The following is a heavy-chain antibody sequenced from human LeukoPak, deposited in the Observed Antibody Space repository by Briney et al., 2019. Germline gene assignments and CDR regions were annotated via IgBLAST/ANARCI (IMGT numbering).Heavy chain of an antibody. D-gene: IGHD6-19*01. Sequence: PGGSLRLSCAASGFTFSSYGMHWVRQAPGKGLEWVAFIRYDGSNKYYADSVKGRFTISRDNSKNTLYLQMNSLRAEDTAVYYCAKDRKQWLVDAFDIWGQGTMVTVSS. V-gene: IGHV3-30*02. CDR1: GFTFSSYG. CDR3: AKDRKQWLVDAFDI. CDR2: IRYDGSNK. J-gene: IGHJ3*02.